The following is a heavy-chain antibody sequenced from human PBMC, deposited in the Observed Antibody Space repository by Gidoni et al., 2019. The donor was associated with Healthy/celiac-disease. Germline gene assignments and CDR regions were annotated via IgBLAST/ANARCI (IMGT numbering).Heavy chain of an antibody. D-gene: IGHD5-18*01. V-gene: IGHV4-39*01. CDR2: IYYSGST. J-gene: IGHJ4*02. Sequence: QLQLQESGPGLVKPSETLSLTCTVSGGSISRSSYYWGWIRQPPGKGLEWIGSIYYSGSTYYNPSLKSRVTISVDTSKNQFSLKLSSVTAADTAVYYCARSVDTAMVFIAFDYWGQGTLVTVSS. CDR3: ARSVDTAMVFIAFDY. CDR1: GGSISRSSYY.